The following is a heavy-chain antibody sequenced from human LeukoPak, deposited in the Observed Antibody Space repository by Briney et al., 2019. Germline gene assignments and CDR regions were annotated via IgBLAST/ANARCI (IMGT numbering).Heavy chain of an antibody. D-gene: IGHD3-3*01. J-gene: IGHJ4*02. Sequence: SVKVSCKASGGTFSSYAISWVRQAPGQGLEWMGGIIPIFGTANYAQKFQGRVTITADKSTSTAYMELSSLRSEDTAVYYCARGAAFGVVILAVWGQGTLVTVSS. V-gene: IGHV1-69*06. CDR3: ARGAAFGVVILAV. CDR1: GGTFSSYA. CDR2: IIPIFGTA.